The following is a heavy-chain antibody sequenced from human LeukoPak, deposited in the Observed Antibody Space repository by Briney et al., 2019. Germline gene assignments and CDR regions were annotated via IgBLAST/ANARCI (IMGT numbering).Heavy chain of an antibody. Sequence: SQTLSLTCAVSGGSISSGGYSWSWIRQPPGKGLEWIGYIYHSGSTYYNPSLKSRATISVDRSKNQFSLKLSSVTAADTAVYYCARVDYYYGMDVWGKGTTVTVSS. CDR2: IYHSGST. CDR3: ARVDYYYGMDV. J-gene: IGHJ6*04. V-gene: IGHV4-30-2*01. CDR1: GGSISSGGYS.